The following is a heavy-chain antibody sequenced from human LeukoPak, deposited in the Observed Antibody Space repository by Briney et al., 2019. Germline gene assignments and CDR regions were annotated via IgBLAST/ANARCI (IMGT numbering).Heavy chain of an antibody. CDR1: GFTFSSYS. Sequence: GGSLRLSCAASGFTFSSYSMNWVRQAPGRGLEWVSSISSSSYIYYADSVKGRFTISRDNAKNSLYLQMNSPRAEDTAVYYCARSIAAAGTHGVFDYWGQGTLVTVSS. J-gene: IGHJ4*02. CDR2: ISSSSYI. V-gene: IGHV3-21*01. D-gene: IGHD6-13*01. CDR3: ARSIAAAGTHGVFDY.